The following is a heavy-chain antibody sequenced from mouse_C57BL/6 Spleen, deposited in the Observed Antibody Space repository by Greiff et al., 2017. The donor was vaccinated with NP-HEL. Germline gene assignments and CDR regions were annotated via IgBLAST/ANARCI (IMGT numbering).Heavy chain of an antibody. CDR2: IYPGSGST. CDR1: GYTFTSYW. CDR3: ARSYDYDGAMDY. Sequence: QVQLKQPGAELVKPGASVKMSCKASGYTFTSYWITWVKQRPGQGLEWIGDIYPGSGSTNYNEKFKSKATLTVDTSSSTAYMQLSSLTSEDSAVYYCARSYDYDGAMDYWGQGTSVTVSS. V-gene: IGHV1-55*01. J-gene: IGHJ4*01. D-gene: IGHD2-4*01.